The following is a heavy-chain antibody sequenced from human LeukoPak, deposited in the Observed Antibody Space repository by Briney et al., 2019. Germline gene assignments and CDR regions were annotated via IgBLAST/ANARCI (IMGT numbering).Heavy chain of an antibody. CDR1: GFTFSSYG. CDR2: IPYDGSNK. D-gene: IGHD6-19*01. V-gene: IGHV3-30*02. Sequence: GGSLRLSCAASGFTFSSYGMHWVRQAPGKGLEWVAVIPYDGSNKYYADSVKGRFTISRDNSKNTLYLQMNSPRAEDTAVYYCAKDPEHQWPVNPWYYYGMDVWGQGTTVTVSS. J-gene: IGHJ6*02. CDR3: AKDPEHQWPVNPWYYYGMDV.